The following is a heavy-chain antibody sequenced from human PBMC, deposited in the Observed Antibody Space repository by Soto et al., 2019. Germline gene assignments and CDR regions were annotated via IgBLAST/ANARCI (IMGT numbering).Heavy chain of an antibody. Sequence: EVQLVESGGGLVQPGGSLRLSCAASGFTVSSNYMSWVRQAPGKGLEWVSVIYSGGSTYYADSVKGRFTISRDNSKNTLDLQMNSLRAEDTAVYYCASDSEVHLGELSPGDYWGQGTLVTVSS. CDR1: GFTVSSNY. CDR2: IYSGGST. D-gene: IGHD3-16*02. CDR3: ASDSEVHLGELSPGDY. V-gene: IGHV3-66*01. J-gene: IGHJ4*02.